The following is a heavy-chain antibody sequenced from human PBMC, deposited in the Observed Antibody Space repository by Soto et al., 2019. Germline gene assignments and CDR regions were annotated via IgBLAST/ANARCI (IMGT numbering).Heavy chain of an antibody. J-gene: IGHJ4*02. CDR1: GGSISSSSYY. CDR3: AKDSGYSYGEIDY. Sequence: PSETLSLTCTASGGSISSSSYYWGWIRQPPGKGLEWIGSIYYSGSTYYNPSLKSRVTISVDTSKNQFSPKLSSVTAADTAVYYCAKDSGYSYGEIDYWGQGTLVTVSS. V-gene: IGHV4-39*02. D-gene: IGHD5-18*01. CDR2: IYYSGST.